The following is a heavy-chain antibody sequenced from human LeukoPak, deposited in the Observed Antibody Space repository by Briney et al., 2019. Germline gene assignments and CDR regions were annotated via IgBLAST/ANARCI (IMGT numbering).Heavy chain of an antibody. CDR3: ARDKALTTSYGMDV. J-gene: IGHJ6*02. CDR1: GYTFTRYD. Sequence: GASVKVSCKASGYTFTRYDINWVRQATGQGLEWMGWMNPKSGNTGHAQKFQDRVTITRDTSISTVYMELSSLRSEDTAVYFCARDKALTTSYGMDVWGQGTTVTVSS. V-gene: IGHV1-8*03. CDR2: MNPKSGNT. D-gene: IGHD2/OR15-2a*01.